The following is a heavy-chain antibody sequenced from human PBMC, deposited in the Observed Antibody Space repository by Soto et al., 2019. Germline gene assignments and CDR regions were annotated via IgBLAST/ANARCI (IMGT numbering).Heavy chain of an antibody. V-gene: IGHV4-39*01. D-gene: IGHD3-22*01. CDR2: IYYSGST. Sequence: QLQLQESGPGLVKPSETLSLTCTVSGGSISSSSYYWGWIRQPPGKGLEWIGSIYYSGSTYYNPSLKSRVTISVDTSKNQFSLKLSSVTAADTAVYYCASLPRYPVVITQHYWGQGTLVTVSS. J-gene: IGHJ4*02. CDR3: ASLPRYPVVITQHY. CDR1: GGSISSSSYY.